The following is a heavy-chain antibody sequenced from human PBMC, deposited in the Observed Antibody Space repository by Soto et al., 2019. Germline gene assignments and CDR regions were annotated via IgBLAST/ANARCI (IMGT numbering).Heavy chain of an antibody. CDR3: AIFGGNPVFFAY. Sequence: QVQLQESGPGLVKPSQTLSLTCTVSGGSISSGDYYWSWIRQPPGKGLEWIGYIYYSGSTYYNPFLKFRVTTPVDASKNLFSLKLSSLTAPDTAVYYCAIFGGNPVFFAYCGQVTLVTVSS. CDR2: IYYSGST. CDR1: GGSISSGDYY. J-gene: IGHJ4*02. V-gene: IGHV4-30-4*01. D-gene: IGHD2-15*01.